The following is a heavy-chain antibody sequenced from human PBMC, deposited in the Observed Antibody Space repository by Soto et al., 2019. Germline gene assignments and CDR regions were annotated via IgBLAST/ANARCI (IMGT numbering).Heavy chain of an antibody. D-gene: IGHD1-26*01. CDR1: GGSISSGGSY. CDR3: ARVGSRADFDY. Sequence: VQLQESGPGLVKPSQTLSLTCTVSGGSISSGGSYWSWIRQHPGKGLEWIGYIYYSGGTYYSRSLKSRVTISADTSKNQFSLKLSSVTAADTAVYYCARVGSRADFDYWGQGTLVTVSS. J-gene: IGHJ4*02. CDR2: IYYSGGT. V-gene: IGHV4-31*03.